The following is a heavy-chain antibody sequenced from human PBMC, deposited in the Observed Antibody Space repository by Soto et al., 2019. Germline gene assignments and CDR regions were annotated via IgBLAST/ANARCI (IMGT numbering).Heavy chain of an antibody. CDR3: AREEVKGGGGYNSNAFDI. CDR2: IYYSGST. J-gene: IGHJ3*02. CDR1: GGFISSGGSY. Sequence: PAETLSLTCTVSGGFISSGGSYWSWIRQHPGKGLEWIGYIYYSGSTYYSPSLKSRVTISVDTSKNPFSLKLSSVTAADTAVYYCAREEVKGGGGYNSNAFDIWGQGTMVTVSS. V-gene: IGHV4-31*03. D-gene: IGHD5-12*01.